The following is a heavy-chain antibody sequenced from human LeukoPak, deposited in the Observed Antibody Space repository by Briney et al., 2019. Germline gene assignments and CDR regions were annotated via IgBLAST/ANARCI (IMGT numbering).Heavy chain of an antibody. J-gene: IGHJ4*02. CDR3: ARDCGASGCDY. CDR1: GFTFSSYW. CDR2: TSDDGSST. D-gene: IGHD5-12*01. V-gene: IGHV3-74*01. Sequence: PGGSLRLSCAASGFTFSSYWMHWVRQAPGKGLVWVSRTSDDGSSTTNANSVKGRFTISRDNAKNTVYLQMNSLGVEDTAVYYCARDCGASGCDYWGQGTLVTVSS.